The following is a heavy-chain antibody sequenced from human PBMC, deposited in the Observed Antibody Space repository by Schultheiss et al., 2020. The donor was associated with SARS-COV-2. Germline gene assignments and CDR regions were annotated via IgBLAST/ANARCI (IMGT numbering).Heavy chain of an antibody. CDR1: GFTFSSYP. CDR2: ISGSGDST. J-gene: IGHJ6*02. Sequence: GGSLRLSCAASGFTFSSYPMSWVRQAPGKGLEWVSAISGSGDSTNYADSVKGRFTISRDNSKNTLYLQMNSLRAEDTAVYYCAKIAARRGNYYYYGMDVWGQGTTVTVSS. CDR3: AKIAARRGNYYYYGMDV. D-gene: IGHD6-6*01. V-gene: IGHV3-23*01.